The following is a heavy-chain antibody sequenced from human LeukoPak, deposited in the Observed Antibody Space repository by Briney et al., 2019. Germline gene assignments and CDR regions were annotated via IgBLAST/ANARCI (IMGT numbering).Heavy chain of an antibody. D-gene: IGHD2-21*02. CDR3: LRDRVAVTAADSFDY. CDR2: IDSDGSST. J-gene: IGHJ4*02. Sequence: GGSLRLSCAASGFTFSSYWMHWVRQTPGKGLVWVSRIDSDGSSTRYADSVKGRFTISRDNAKNTLYLQMNSLRVEDTAVYYCLRDRVAVTAADSFDYWDQGTLVTVSS. V-gene: IGHV3-74*01. CDR1: GFTFSSYW.